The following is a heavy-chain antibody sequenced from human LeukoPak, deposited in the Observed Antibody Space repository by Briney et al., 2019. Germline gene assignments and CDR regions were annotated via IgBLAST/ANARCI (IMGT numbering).Heavy chain of an antibody. J-gene: IGHJ6*02. CDR2: IRSKANSYAT. V-gene: IGHV3-73*01. CDR1: GFTFSGSA. Sequence: PGGSLGLSCAASGFTFSGSAMHWVRQASGKGLEWVGRIRSKANSYATAYAASVKGRFTISRDDSKNTAYLRMNSLKTEDAAVYYCTKNYDFWSGYRSGDYYGMDVWGQGTTVTVSS. D-gene: IGHD3-3*01. CDR3: TKNYDFWSGYRSGDYYGMDV.